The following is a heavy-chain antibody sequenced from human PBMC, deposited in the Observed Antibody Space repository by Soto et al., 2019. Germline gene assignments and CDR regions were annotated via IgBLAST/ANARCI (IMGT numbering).Heavy chain of an antibody. CDR1: GYTFTDHA. D-gene: IGHD2-21*01. CDR2: IAPGNGNT. CDR3: AKGSRMWTPDY. J-gene: IGHJ4*02. V-gene: IGHV1-3*01. Sequence: QVQLVQSGAEVKKPGASVKVFCKASGYTFTDHAIHWVRQAPGQRLELMGWIAPGNGNTKYSQNFQGRVTITRDTSATTAYMELSSLRSEDTAVYYCAKGSRMWTPDYWGQGTLVTVSS.